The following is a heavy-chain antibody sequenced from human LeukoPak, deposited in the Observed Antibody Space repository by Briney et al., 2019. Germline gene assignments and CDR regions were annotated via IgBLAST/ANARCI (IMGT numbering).Heavy chain of an antibody. CDR2: IIPIFGTA. CDR1: GGTFSSYA. V-gene: IGHV1-69*13. J-gene: IGHJ3*02. CDR3: ARGRNEQQLIAFDI. Sequence: GASVKVSCKASGGTFSSYAISWVRQAPGQGLEWMGGIIPIFGTANYAQKFQGRVTITADESTSTAYMELSSLRSEDTAVYYCARGRNEQQLIAFDIWGQGTMVTVSS. D-gene: IGHD6-13*01.